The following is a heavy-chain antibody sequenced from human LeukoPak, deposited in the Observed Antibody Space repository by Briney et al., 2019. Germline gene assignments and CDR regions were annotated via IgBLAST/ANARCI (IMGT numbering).Heavy chain of an antibody. CDR3: ARGIVRQQLHYYYGMDV. D-gene: IGHD6-13*01. CDR2: IIPIFGTA. CDR1: GGTSSSYA. V-gene: IGHV1-69*06. J-gene: IGHJ6*04. Sequence: ASVKVSCKASGGTSSSYAISWVRQAPGQGLEWMGGIIPIFGTANYAQKFQGRVTITADKSTSTAYMELSSLRSEDTAVYYCARGIVRQQLHYYYGMDVWGKGTTVTVSS.